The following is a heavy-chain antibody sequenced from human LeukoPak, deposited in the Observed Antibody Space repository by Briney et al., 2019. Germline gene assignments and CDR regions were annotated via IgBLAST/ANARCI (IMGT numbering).Heavy chain of an antibody. V-gene: IGHV3-30*18. J-gene: IGHJ6*02. Sequence: PGRSLRLSCAASGFTFSSYGMHWVRQAPGKGLEWVAVISYDGSNKYYADSVKGRFTISRDNSKNTLYLQMNSLRAEDTAVYYCAKSSSSTAIVATIKVYYYYGMDVWGQGTTVTVSS. CDR2: ISYDGSNK. CDR3: AKSSSSTAIVATIKVYYYYGMDV. D-gene: IGHD5-12*01. CDR1: GFTFSSYG.